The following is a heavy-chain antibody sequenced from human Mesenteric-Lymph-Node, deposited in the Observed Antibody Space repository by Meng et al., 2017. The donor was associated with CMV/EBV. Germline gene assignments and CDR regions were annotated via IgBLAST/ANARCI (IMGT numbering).Heavy chain of an antibody. CDR1: GGSISSYY. J-gene: IGHJ5*02. D-gene: IGHD3-10*01. CDR3: ARSGFYYYGSGSYYGP. V-gene: IGHV4-59*01. CDR2: IYYSGST. Sequence: ESLKISCTVSGGSISSYYWSWIRQPPGKGLEWIGYIYYSGSTNYNPSLKSRVTISVDTSKNQFSLKLSSVTAADTAVYYCARSGFYYYGSGSYYGPWGQGTLVTVSS.